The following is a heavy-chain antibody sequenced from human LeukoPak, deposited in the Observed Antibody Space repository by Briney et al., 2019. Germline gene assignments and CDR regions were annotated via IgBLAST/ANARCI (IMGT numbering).Heavy chain of an antibody. CDR3: AKRLKRNYYYHYAMDV. CDR1: GFTFKTHA. CDR2: IDDSGVIR. D-gene: IGHD3-22*01. Sequence: GGSLRLSCAASGFTFKTHAMSWVRQAPGKGLEWVSRIDDSGVIRSYADSVKGRFTISRDNSKMTLTLQMSSLRAEDTAVYYCAKRLKRNYYYHYAMDVWGQGTTVTVSS. J-gene: IGHJ6*02. V-gene: IGHV3-23*01.